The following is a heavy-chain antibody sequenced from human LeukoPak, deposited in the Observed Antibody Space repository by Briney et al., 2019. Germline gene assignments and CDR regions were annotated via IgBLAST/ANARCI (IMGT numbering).Heavy chain of an antibody. CDR3: ARDGYYDSRGYGMDV. CDR1: GGSISSYY. CDR2: IYYSGST. Sequence: SETLSLTCTVSGGSISSYYWSWIRQPPGKGLEWIGYIYYSGSTNYNPSLKSRVTISVDTSKNQFSLKLSSVTAADTAVYYCARDGYYDSRGYGMDVWGQGTTVTASS. V-gene: IGHV4-59*01. D-gene: IGHD3-22*01. J-gene: IGHJ6*02.